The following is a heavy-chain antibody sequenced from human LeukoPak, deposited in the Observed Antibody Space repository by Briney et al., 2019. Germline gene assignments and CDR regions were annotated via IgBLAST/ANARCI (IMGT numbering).Heavy chain of an antibody. CDR2: IYTSGST. V-gene: IGHV4-61*02. CDR3: ARDGLGGWFDP. D-gene: IGHD2-15*01. Sequence: PSETLSLTCTVSGGSISSGSYYWSWIRQPAGKGLEWIGRIYTSGSTNYNPSLKSRVTISVDTSKNQFSLRLSSVTAADTAVYYCARDGLGGWFDPWGQGTLVTVSS. J-gene: IGHJ5*02. CDR1: GGSISSGSYY.